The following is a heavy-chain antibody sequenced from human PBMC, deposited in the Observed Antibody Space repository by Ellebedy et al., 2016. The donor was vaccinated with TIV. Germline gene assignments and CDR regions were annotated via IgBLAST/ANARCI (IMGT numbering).Heavy chain of an antibody. V-gene: IGHV4-39*01. D-gene: IGHD1-7*01. J-gene: IGHJ4*02. CDR1: GDSISSRNYS. CDR3: ARQSKRNFGENF. CDR2: VYYSGST. Sequence: MPSETLSLTCTVSGDSISSRNYSWGWIRQPPGKGLEWIGSVYYSGSTNYNPSLKSRVTISVDTSRNQFSLKLSSVTVVDTAVYYCARQSKRNFGENFWGQGTLVTVSS.